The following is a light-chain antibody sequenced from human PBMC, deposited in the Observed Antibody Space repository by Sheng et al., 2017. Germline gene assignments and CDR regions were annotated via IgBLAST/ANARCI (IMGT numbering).Light chain of an antibody. V-gene: IGLV1-44*01. CDR3: AAWDVSVTGVV. CDR1: SSNIGSNT. J-gene: IGLJ3*02. Sequence: QSVLTQSPSASGTPGQRVTISCSGSSSNIGSNTVSWYQHVPGTAPKLLIFSNYQRPSGVPDRFSGSKSGTSASLAISGLQSEDEADYFCAAWDVSVTGVVFGGGTKLTVL. CDR2: SNY.